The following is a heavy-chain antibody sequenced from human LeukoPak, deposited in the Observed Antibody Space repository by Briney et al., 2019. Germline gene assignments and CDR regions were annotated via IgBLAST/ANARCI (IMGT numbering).Heavy chain of an antibody. D-gene: IGHD3-22*01. V-gene: IGHV3-23*01. CDR2: ISGSGGST. CDR1: GFTFSSYA. Sequence: PGGSLRLSCAASGFTFSSYAMSWVRQAPGKGLEWVSAISGSGGSTYYADSVKGRFTISRDNSKNTLYLQMNSLRAEDTAVYYCAKDSLFLYYDNKGLEYWGQGTLVTVSS. J-gene: IGHJ4*02. CDR3: AKDSLFLYYDNKGLEY.